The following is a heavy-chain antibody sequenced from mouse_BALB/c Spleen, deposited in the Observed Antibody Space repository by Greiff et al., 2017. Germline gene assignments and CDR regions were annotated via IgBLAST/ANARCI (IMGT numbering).Heavy chain of an antibody. D-gene: IGHD2-1*01. J-gene: IGHJ2*01. CDR2: ISSGGST. Sequence: DVKLVESGGGLVKPGGSLKLSCAASGFTFSSYAMSWVRQTPEKRLEWVASISSGGSTYYPDSVKGRFTISRDNARNILYLQMSSLRSEDTAMYYCARVYGNYYFDYWGQGTTLTVSS. V-gene: IGHV5-6-5*01. CDR3: ARVYGNYYFDY. CDR1: GFTFSSYA.